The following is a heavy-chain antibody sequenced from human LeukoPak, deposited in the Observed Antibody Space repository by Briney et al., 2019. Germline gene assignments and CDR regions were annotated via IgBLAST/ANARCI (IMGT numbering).Heavy chain of an antibody. CDR1: GFTFGGYG. V-gene: IGHV3-30*18. CDR3: AKDLSPYCSGGSCYVRD. J-gene: IGHJ4*02. D-gene: IGHD2-15*01. Sequence: GGSLRLSCAASGFTFGGYGMHWVRQAPGKGLEWVAVILYDGSNKHYADSVKGRFTISRDNSKNTLYLQMNSLRAEDTAVYYCAKDLSPYCSGGSCYVRDWGQGTLVTVSS. CDR2: ILYDGSNK.